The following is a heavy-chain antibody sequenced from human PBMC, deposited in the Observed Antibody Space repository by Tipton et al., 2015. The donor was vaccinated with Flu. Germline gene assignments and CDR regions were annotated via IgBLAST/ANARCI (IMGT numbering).Heavy chain of an antibody. CDR2: IKQDGSEK. J-gene: IGHJ5*02. CDR3: AGGSGWLIDT. D-gene: IGHD6-19*01. V-gene: IGHV3-7*01. Sequence: TASGFSFNSYDMTWVRQAPGKGLEWVAIIKQDGSEKIYEDSVRGRFTISRDNAKRSLYLQMNSLGAEDTAVYFCAGGSGWLIDTWGQGTLVTVSS. CDR1: GFSFNSYD.